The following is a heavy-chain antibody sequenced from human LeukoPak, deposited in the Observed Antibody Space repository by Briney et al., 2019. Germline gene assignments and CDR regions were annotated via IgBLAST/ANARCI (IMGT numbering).Heavy chain of an antibody. Sequence: SETLSLTCAVSSGSISSGGYSWRWIRQPPGKGLEWIVSIYYSGSTYYNPSLKSRVTISVDTSKNQFSLKLSSVTAADTAVYYCARGRVSSSTWYSTYYYYFYMDVWGKGTTVTVSS. V-gene: IGHV4-39*07. CDR1: SGSISSGGYS. J-gene: IGHJ6*03. CDR3: ARGRVSSSTWYSTYYYYFYMDV. CDR2: IYYSGST. D-gene: IGHD4-11*01.